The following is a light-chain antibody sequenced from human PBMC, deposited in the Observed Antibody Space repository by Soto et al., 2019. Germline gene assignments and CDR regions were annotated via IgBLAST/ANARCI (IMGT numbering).Light chain of an antibody. Sequence: IVLTQSPGALSLSPGERATLSCRASQSVSSSYLAWYQQKPGQAPRLLIYGASSRATGIPVRFSGSGSGTDFTLTISRLEPEDFAVYYCQQYGSSPRTFGQGTKVDIQ. J-gene: IGKJ1*01. CDR2: GAS. CDR3: QQYGSSPRT. V-gene: IGKV3-20*01. CDR1: QSVSSSY.